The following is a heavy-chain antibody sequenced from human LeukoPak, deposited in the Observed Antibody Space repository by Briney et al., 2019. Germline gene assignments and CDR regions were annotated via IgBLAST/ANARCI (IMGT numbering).Heavy chain of an antibody. CDR2: IWFDGKNE. D-gene: IGHD5-18*01. Sequence: GGSLRLSCAASGFTFSSYGMHWVRQAPGKGLEWVADIWFDGKNEHFADSVKGRFTISRDNSKNTMYLQINSLRAEDTAVYYCARDSRGYSYGYGHYYYGMDVWGQGTTVTVSS. V-gene: IGHV3-33*01. CDR1: GFTFSSYG. J-gene: IGHJ6*02. CDR3: ARDSRGYSYGYGHYYYGMDV.